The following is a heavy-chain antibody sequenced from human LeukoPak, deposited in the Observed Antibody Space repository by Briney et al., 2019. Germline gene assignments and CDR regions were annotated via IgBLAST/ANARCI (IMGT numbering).Heavy chain of an antibody. J-gene: IGHJ4*02. Sequence: PGGSLRLSCAASGFTFDDYAMHWVRQAPGKGLEWVSLISWDGGSTYYADSVKGRFTISRDNSKNSLYLQMNSLRAEDTALYYCAKDRGEDGYTPLDYWGQGTLVTVSS. CDR1: GFTFDDYA. V-gene: IGHV3-43D*03. CDR3: AKDRGEDGYTPLDY. CDR2: ISWDGGST. D-gene: IGHD5-24*01.